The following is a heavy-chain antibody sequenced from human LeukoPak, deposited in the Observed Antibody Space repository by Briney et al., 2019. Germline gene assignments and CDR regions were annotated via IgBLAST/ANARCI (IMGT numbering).Heavy chain of an antibody. CDR2: ISYDGSNK. D-gene: IGHD3-10*01. Sequence: AGGSLRLSCAASGFTFSSYAMHWVRQAPGKGLEWVAVISYDGSNKYYADSVKGRFTISRDNSKNTLYLQMNSLRAEDTAVYYCERARGAYAFDIWGQGTMVTVSS. CDR3: ERARGAYAFDI. CDR1: GFTFSSYA. V-gene: IGHV3-30-3*01. J-gene: IGHJ3*02.